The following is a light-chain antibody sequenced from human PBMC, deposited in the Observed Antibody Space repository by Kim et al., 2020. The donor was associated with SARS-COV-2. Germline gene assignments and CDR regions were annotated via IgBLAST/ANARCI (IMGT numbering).Light chain of an antibody. CDR3: NSRDSSGDHVV. CDR2: GKY. J-gene: IGLJ3*02. V-gene: IGLV3-19*01. CDR1: SLRNYY. Sequence: SSELTQDPAVSVALGQTVRLTCQGDSLRNYYATWYQQRPGQAPVLVLYGKYNRPSGIPDRFSGSASGNTASLTITGAQAEDEADYYCNSRDSSGDHVVFGGATQLTV.